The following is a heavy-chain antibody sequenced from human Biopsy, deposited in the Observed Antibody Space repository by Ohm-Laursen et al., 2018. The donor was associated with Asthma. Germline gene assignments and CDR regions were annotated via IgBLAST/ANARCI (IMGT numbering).Heavy chain of an antibody. D-gene: IGHD3-22*01. CDR1: GDSIISGGCC. Sequence: SETLSLTCSVSGDSIISGGCCWNWIRQHPGKGLEWIGYTHHSGTSYFNPSLKSRVSFSRDTSKNQFSLRLSSVTAADTAMYYCARIPRRSGSYFVDYWGQGTLVTVSS. V-gene: IGHV4-31*03. J-gene: IGHJ4*02. CDR3: ARIPRRSGSYFVDY. CDR2: THHSGTS.